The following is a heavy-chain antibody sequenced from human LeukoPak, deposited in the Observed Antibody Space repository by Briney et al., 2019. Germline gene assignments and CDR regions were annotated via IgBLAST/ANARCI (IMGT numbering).Heavy chain of an antibody. V-gene: IGHV1-69*04. CDR3: AKDSSSNPHYYGMDV. J-gene: IGHJ6*02. Sequence: GASVKVSCKASGGTFSSYAISRVRQAPGQGLEWMGRIIPMLGMVNSAQRFQGRVTITADKFTSTAYMELSSLRSEDTAVYYCAKDSSSNPHYYGMDVWGQGATVTVSS. D-gene: IGHD6-6*01. CDR1: GGTFSSYA. CDR2: IIPMLGMV.